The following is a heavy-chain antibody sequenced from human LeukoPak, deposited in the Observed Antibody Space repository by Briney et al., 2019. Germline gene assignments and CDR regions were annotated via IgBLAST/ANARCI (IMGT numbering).Heavy chain of an antibody. J-gene: IGHJ5*02. CDR1: GYTFTSYG. V-gene: IGHV1-18*01. D-gene: IGHD6-19*01. CDR3: ARDLEGSSGWYSLSFGP. CDR2: ISAYNGNT. Sequence: ATVKVSCKASGYTFTSYGISWVRQAPGQGLEWMGWISAYNGNTNYAQKLQGRVTMTTDTSTSTAYMELRSLRSDDTAVYYCARDLEGSSGWYSLSFGPWGQGTLVTVSS.